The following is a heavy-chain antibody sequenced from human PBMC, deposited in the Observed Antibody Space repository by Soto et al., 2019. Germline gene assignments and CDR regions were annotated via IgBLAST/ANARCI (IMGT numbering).Heavy chain of an antibody. Sequence: QVQLVESGGGVVQPGRSLRLSCAASGFTFSSFGMHWVRQAPDKGLQWVAVISYDGSDKYYADSVKGRFTISRDDSTNTMYLQMNSLSFADTAVYYCAKTSGYDYVWGSSGLDPWGQGTLVTVSS. CDR2: ISYDGSDK. D-gene: IGHD3-16*01. CDR1: GFTFSSFG. V-gene: IGHV3-30*18. CDR3: AKTSGYDYVWGSSGLDP. J-gene: IGHJ5*02.